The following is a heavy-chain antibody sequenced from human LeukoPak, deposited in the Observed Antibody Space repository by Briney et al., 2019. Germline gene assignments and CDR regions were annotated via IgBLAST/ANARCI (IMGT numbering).Heavy chain of an antibody. CDR2: ISAYNGNT. D-gene: IGHD5-24*01. CDR3: ARQEMATTHGDY. CDR1: GNTFTSYA. V-gene: IGHV1-18*01. Sequence: GASVKVSCKASGNTFTSYAITWVRQAPGQGLEWMGWISAYNGNTNYAQKLQGRVTMTTDTSTSTAYMELRSLRSDDTAVYYCARQEMATTHGDYWGQGTLVTVSS. J-gene: IGHJ4*02.